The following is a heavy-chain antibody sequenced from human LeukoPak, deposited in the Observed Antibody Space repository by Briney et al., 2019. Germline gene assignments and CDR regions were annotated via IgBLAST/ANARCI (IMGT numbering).Heavy chain of an antibody. CDR2: IYYTGAT. CDR1: GASIDSYY. D-gene: IGHD4-23*01. V-gene: IGHV4-59*01. J-gene: IGHJ3*02. Sequence: PSETLSLTCTVSGASIDSYYWSWIRQPPGKGLEWIGYIYYTGATNYNPSLKSRVTISLDMSKNHFSLRLSFVTAVDTAIYYCASLTTMVTPETFDIWGQGTMVTVSS. CDR3: ASLTTMVTPETFDI.